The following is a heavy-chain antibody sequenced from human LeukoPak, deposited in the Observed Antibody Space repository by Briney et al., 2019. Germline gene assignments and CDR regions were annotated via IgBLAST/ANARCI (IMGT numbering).Heavy chain of an antibody. J-gene: IGHJ4*02. D-gene: IGHD1-26*01. V-gene: IGHV2-70*11. CDR2: IDWDDDK. CDR3: ARISNLRGVAGEYYFDY. CDR1: GFSLRTSGMC. Sequence: SGPALVKPTQTLTLTCTFSGFSLRTSGMCVSWIRQPPGKALEWLSRIDWDDDKYYSTSLKTRLTISKDTSKNQVVLTMTNMDPVDTATYYCARISNLRGVAGEYYFDYWGQGTLVTVSS.